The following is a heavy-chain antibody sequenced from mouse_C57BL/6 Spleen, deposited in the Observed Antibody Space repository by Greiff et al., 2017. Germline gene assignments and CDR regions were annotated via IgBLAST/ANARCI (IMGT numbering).Heavy chain of an antibody. CDR3: ARGGYDGYGYFDY. D-gene: IGHD2-3*01. CDR1: GFNIKDYY. CDR2: IDPEDGET. Sequence: VQLQQSGAELVKPGASVKLSCTASGFNIKDYYMHWVKQRTEQGLEWIGRIDPEDGETKYDPKFPGKATITADTSSNTAYLQLSSLTSEDTAVYYWARGGYDGYGYFDYWGQGTTLTVSS. V-gene: IGHV14-2*01. J-gene: IGHJ2*01.